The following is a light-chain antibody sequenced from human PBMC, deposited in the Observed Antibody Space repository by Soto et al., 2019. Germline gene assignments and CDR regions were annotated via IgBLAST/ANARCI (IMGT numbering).Light chain of an antibody. V-gene: IGKV3-15*01. CDR1: KGVGSN. J-gene: IGKJ4*01. CDR2: GAS. Sequence: EILMTQSPATLSVSPGERATLSCRPIKGVGSNLAWYQQKPGQAPRLLIYGASTRATGIPARFSGSGSGTEFTLTISSLQSEDFAVYYCQQYNNWPPLTFGGGTKVEIK. CDR3: QQYNNWPPLT.